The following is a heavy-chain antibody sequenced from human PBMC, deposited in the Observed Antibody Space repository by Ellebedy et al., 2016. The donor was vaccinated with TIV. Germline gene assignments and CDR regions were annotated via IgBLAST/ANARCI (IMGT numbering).Heavy chain of an antibody. CDR2: IYYSGTT. D-gene: IGHD3-10*01. CDR3: ARHGLSGIPAVDY. V-gene: IGHV4-4*02. Sequence: MPGGSLRLSCAVSGGSISSSNWWSWVRQPPGKGLEWIGSIYYSGTTYYNPSLKSRVTISVDTSKNQFSLKLSSVTAADTAVYYCARHGLSGIPAVDYWGQGTLVTVSS. CDR1: GGSISSSNW. J-gene: IGHJ4*02.